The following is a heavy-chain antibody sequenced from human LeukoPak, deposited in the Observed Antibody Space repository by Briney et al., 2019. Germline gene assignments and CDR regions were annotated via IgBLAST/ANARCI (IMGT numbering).Heavy chain of an antibody. D-gene: IGHD1-26*01. CDR1: GFTLSTYW. CDR3: ARGPPHTGNYYPGYY. CDR2: INGDESVA. Sequence: PGGSLRLSCTASGFTLSTYWMHWVRQAPREGLVCVSRINGDESVASYADSVKGRFTIFRDNAKNTLYLQMNSLRAEDTAVYYCARGPPHTGNYYPGYYWGQGTLVAVSS. V-gene: IGHV3-74*01. J-gene: IGHJ4*02.